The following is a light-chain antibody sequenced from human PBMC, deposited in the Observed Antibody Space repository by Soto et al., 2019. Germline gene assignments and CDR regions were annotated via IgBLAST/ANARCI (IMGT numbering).Light chain of an antibody. CDR3: QQRNVWPPVT. V-gene: IGKV3-11*01. CDR2: GAF. CDR1: ASVTNF. Sequence: IVLTQSAATVSLSPGERATLSCSATASVTNFLAWYQQKPGQAPRLLIYGAFNRATGIPARFSGSGSGTDFTLTISSLEHEDSAVYYCQQRNVWPPVTFGQGTRLEIK. J-gene: IGKJ5*01.